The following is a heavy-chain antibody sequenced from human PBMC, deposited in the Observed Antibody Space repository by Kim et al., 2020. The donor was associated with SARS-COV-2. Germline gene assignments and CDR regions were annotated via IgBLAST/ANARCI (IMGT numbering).Heavy chain of an antibody. CDR2: INWNGGST. V-gene: IGHV3-20*01. J-gene: IGHJ5*02. CDR1: GFTFDDYG. D-gene: IGHD3-10*01. Sequence: GGSLRLSCAASGFTFDDYGMSWVRQAPGKGLEWVSGINWNGGSTGYADSVKGRFTISRDNAKNSLYLQMNSLRAEDTALYHCARDVIKYYYGSGESGYWFDPWGQGTLVTVSS. CDR3: ARDVIKYYYGSGESGYWFDP.